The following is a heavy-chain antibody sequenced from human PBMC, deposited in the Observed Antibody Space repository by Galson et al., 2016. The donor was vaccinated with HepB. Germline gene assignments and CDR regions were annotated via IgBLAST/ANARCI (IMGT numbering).Heavy chain of an antibody. CDR3: AKERLVRRIFDH. D-gene: IGHD1-1*01. J-gene: IGHJ4*02. Sequence: SLRLSCAASGFVSSNFGLSWVRQAPGKGLEWVASISTRRTTYYSDSVQGRFTISRENSNNTLYLQMNGLRAEDTAVYYCAKERLVRRIFDHWGQGTLLTVSS. CDR1: GFVSSNFG. V-gene: IGHV3-23*01. CDR2: ISTRRTT.